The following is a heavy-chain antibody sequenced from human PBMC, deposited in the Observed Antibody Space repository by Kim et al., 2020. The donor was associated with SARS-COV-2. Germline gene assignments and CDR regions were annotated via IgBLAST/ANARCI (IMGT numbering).Heavy chain of an antibody. CDR1: GFTFSSYS. CDR2: ISSSSSYI. V-gene: IGHV3-21*01. CDR3: ARVDCVFPTACYYYGMDV. Sequence: GGSLRLSCAASGFTFSSYSMNWVRQAPGKGLEWVSSISSSSSYIYYADSVKGRFTISRDNAKNSLYLQMNSLRAEDTAVYYCARVDCVFPTACYYYGMDVWGQGTTVTVSS. D-gene: IGHD2-21*01. J-gene: IGHJ6*02.